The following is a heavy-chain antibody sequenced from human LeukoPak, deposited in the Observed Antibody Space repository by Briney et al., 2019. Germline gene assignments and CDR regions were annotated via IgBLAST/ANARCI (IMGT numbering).Heavy chain of an antibody. Sequence: GGSLRLSCAASGFTFSSYGMHWVRQAPGKGLEWVAVISYDGSNKYYADSVKGRFTISRDNSKNTLYLQMNSLRAEDTAVYHCAKGGSYFDYWGQGTLVTVSS. D-gene: IGHD1-26*01. CDR1: GFTFSSYG. CDR2: ISYDGSNK. V-gene: IGHV3-30*18. CDR3: AKGGSYFDY. J-gene: IGHJ4*02.